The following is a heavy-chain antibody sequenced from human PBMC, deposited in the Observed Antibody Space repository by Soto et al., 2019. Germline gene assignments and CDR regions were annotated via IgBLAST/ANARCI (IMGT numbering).Heavy chain of an antibody. J-gene: IGHJ4*02. V-gene: IGHV3-23*01. D-gene: IGHD6-19*01. CDR1: GFTFKESA. Sequence: EVRLLEAGGGLKQPGGSLRLSCAGSGFTFKESAMNWVRQARGKGLEWVASISDTGASTGYAEAVRGRLSISRDNSKNLLDLQVNTLTGEDPALYYCANGRGSGWAWYSDNWGQGTLVTVSS. CDR3: ANGRGSGWAWYSDN. CDR2: ISDTGAST.